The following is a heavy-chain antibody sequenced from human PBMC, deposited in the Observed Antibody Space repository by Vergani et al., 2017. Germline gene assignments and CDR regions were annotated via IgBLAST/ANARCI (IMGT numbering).Heavy chain of an antibody. CDR1: GFTFSSYE. Sequence: EVQLVESGGGLVQPGGSLRLSCAASGFTFSSYEMNWVRQAPGKGLEWVSYISSSGSTIYYADSVKGRFTISRDNAKNSLYLQMNSLRAEDTAVYYCAGESVAGTLGDYWGQGTLVTVSS. J-gene: IGHJ4*02. CDR3: AGESVAGTLGDY. D-gene: IGHD6-19*01. CDR2: ISSSGSTI. V-gene: IGHV3-48*03.